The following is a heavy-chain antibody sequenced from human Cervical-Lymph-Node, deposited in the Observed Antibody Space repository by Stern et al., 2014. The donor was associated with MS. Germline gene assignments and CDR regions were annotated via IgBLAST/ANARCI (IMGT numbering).Heavy chain of an antibody. J-gene: IGHJ4*02. V-gene: IGHV2-5*02. Sequence: QVTLRESGPTLVKPTHTLTLTCTFSGFSLSTSGVGVGWIRQPPGKALEWLEILSWDDDKRYSPSLKSRLTITKDTSKNQVVLTMTNMDPVDTATYYCAHGLEIRLWAAYWGQGTLVTVSS. CDR1: GFSLSTSGVG. CDR2: LSWDDDK. CDR3: AHGLEIRLWAAY. D-gene: IGHD5-18*01.